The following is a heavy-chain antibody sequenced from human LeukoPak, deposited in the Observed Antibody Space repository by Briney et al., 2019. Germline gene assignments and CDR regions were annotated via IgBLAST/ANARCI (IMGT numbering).Heavy chain of an antibody. CDR1: GFTFKTYT. V-gene: IGHV3-43*01. J-gene: IGHJ4*02. Sequence: GGSLKLSCAASGFTFKTYTMHWVRQSPGKGLEWVSLISGRGDHTYYTDSVRGRFTVSRDNRKNFLYLQMNSLRTDDTAFYYCVKEHNTGWPNFDSWGQGTLVTVSS. D-gene: IGHD6-19*01. CDR2: ISGRGDHT. CDR3: VKEHNTGWPNFDS.